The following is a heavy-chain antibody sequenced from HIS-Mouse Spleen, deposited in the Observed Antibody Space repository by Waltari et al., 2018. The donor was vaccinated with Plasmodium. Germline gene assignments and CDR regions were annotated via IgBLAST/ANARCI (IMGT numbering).Heavy chain of an antibody. J-gene: IGHJ3*02. V-gene: IGHV1-2*02. Sequence: QVQLVQSGAEVKKPGASVKVSCQASGYTFTGYYMHWVRQAPGQGLEWMGGSNPNSGGTNYAQKLQGRVTMTRDTSVSTAYREMSRLRSDDTAVYYCARLQLGSAFDIWGQGTMVTVSS. CDR3: ARLQLGSAFDI. CDR1: GYTFTGYY. CDR2: SNPNSGGT. D-gene: IGHD4-4*01.